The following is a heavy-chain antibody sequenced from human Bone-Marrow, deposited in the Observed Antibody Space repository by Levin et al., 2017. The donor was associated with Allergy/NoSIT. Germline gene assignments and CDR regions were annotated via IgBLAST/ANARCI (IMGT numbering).Heavy chain of an antibody. CDR2: FDPEDGET. CDR3: ATGFTTGTLDGMDV. J-gene: IGHJ6*02. CDR1: GYTLTELS. Sequence: GESLKISCQVSGYTLTELSMHWVRQAPGKGLEWMGGFDPEDGETIYAQKFQGRVTMTEDTSTDTAYMELSSLRSEDTAVYYCATGFTTGTLDGMDVWGQGTTVTVSS. V-gene: IGHV1-24*01. D-gene: IGHD1-1*01.